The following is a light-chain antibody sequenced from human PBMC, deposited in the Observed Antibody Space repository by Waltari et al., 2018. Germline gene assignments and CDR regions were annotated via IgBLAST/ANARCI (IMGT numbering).Light chain of an antibody. Sequence: DIVMTQSPDSLAVSLGERATINCKSSQSLLYSSNNKNYLAWYQQKPGQPPKLLVYWASTRESGVPDRFSGSGSGTDFTLTISSLQAEDVAVYYCQQYYTTLYTFGQGTKLEFK. CDR1: QSLLYSSNNKNY. J-gene: IGKJ2*01. CDR3: QQYYTTLYT. CDR2: WAS. V-gene: IGKV4-1*01.